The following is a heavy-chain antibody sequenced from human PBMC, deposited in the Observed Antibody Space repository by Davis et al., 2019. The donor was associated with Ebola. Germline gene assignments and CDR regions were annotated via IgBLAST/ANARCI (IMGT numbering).Heavy chain of an antibody. D-gene: IGHD6-6*01. CDR3: ARYGSSSWDWLDP. CDR1: GYSFTTYW. V-gene: IGHV5-10-1*01. J-gene: IGHJ5*02. Sequence: GESLKISCSGSGYSFTTYWISWVRQMPGKGLEWMGKIDPADSYTNYSPSFQGHVTISSDKSLTTVYLQWSSLKASDTAMYYCARYGSSSWDWLDPWGQGTLVTVSS. CDR2: IDPADSYT.